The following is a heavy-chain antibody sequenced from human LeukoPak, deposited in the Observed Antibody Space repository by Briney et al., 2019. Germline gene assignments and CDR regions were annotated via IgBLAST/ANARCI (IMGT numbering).Heavy chain of an antibody. CDR3: ARWGDGYNYVDF. CDR1: GGSFSGYY. D-gene: IGHD5-24*01. Sequence: SETLSLTCAVYGGSFSGYYWSWIRQPPGKGLEWIGEINHSGSTNYNPSLKSRVTISVDTSKNQFSLKLSSVTAADTAVYYCARWGDGYNYVDFWGQGTPVTVSS. CDR2: INHSGST. V-gene: IGHV4-34*01. J-gene: IGHJ4*02.